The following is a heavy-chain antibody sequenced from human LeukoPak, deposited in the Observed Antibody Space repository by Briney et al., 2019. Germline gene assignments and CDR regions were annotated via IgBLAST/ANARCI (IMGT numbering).Heavy chain of an antibody. CDR1: GFTFSSYE. CDR2: ISPSGSTI. J-gene: IGHJ4*02. V-gene: IGHV3-48*03. CDR3: ARDFGDYLGY. Sequence: PGGSLRLSCAASGFTFSSYEMNWVRQAPGKGLEWVSYISPSGSTIYSAVSVKGRFTISRDNAKNSLYLQMKSLRAEDTAVYYCARDFGDYLGYRGQGTLVTVCS. D-gene: IGHD3-10*01.